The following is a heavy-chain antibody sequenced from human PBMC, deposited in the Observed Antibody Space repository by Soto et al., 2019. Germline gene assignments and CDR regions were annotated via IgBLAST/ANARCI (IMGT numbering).Heavy chain of an antibody. D-gene: IGHD3-10*01. Sequence: QVQLVQSGAEVKKPGASVKVSCKASGYTFTSYGISWVRQAPGQGLEWMGWISAYNGNTNYAQKLQGRVTMTSDTTTSTAYMELRSLRSDDTAVYYCAWYYGSGTEPYYYYGMDVWGQGTTVTVSS. J-gene: IGHJ6*02. CDR1: GYTFTSYG. CDR3: AWYYGSGTEPYYYYGMDV. V-gene: IGHV1-18*01. CDR2: ISAYNGNT.